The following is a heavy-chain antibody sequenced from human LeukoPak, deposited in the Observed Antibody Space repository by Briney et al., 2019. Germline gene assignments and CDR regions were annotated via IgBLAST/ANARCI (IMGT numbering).Heavy chain of an antibody. CDR1: GGSFSGYY. CDR2: INHSGSS. D-gene: IGHD2-15*01. Sequence: SETLSLTCAVYGGSFSGYYWSWIRQPPGKGLEWIGEINHSGSSNYNPYLKCRVTISVDTSKNQFSLKLSYVTAADTAVYYCARGGCSGGSCYEDAFDIWGQGTMVTVSS. J-gene: IGHJ3*02. V-gene: IGHV4-34*01. CDR3: ARGGCSGGSCYEDAFDI.